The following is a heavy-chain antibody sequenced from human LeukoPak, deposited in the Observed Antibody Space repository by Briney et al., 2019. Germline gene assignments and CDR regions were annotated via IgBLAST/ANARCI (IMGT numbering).Heavy chain of an antibody. V-gene: IGHV3-74*01. D-gene: IGHD3-22*01. CDR1: GFTFSSYW. J-gene: IGHJ1*01. Sequence: GGSLRLSCAASGFTFSSYWMHWVRQAPGKGLVWVSRINSDGSSTSYADSVKGRFTISRDNAKNTLYLQMNSLRAEDTAVYYCAKDLYYYDSSGSANAEYFQHWGQGTLVTVSS. CDR2: INSDGSST. CDR3: AKDLYYYDSSGSANAEYFQH.